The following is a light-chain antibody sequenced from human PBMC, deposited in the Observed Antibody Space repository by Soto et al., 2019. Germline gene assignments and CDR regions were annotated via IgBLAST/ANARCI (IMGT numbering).Light chain of an antibody. Sequence: QPASVSGSPGQSITISCTGTNSDVGAYNYVSWYQHHPGKAPKLIIYEVSNRPSGVSNRFSGSKSGNTASLTISGLQAEDEADYYCSSYISNSTPLFGGGTQLTVL. V-gene: IGLV2-14*01. CDR2: EVS. J-gene: IGLJ7*01. CDR3: SSYISNSTPL. CDR1: NSDVGAYNY.